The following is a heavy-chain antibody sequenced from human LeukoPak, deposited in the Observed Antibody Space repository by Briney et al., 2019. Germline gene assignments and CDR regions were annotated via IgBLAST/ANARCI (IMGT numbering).Heavy chain of an antibody. J-gene: IGHJ4*02. CDR2: IYYSGST. V-gene: IGHV4-59*01. D-gene: IGHD4-17*01. CDR1: GGSFSGYY. CDR3: AREGDDYAFGYFDY. Sequence: PSETLSLTCAVYGGSFSGYYWSWIRQPPGKGLEWIGYIYYSGSTNYNPSLKSRVTISVDTSKNQFSLKLSSVTAADTAVYYCAREGDDYAFGYFDYWGQGTLVTVSS.